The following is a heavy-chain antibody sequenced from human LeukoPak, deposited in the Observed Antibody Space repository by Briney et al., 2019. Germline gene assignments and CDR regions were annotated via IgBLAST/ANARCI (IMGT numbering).Heavy chain of an antibody. J-gene: IGHJ4*02. Sequence: ASVKVSCKASGYTFTSYGISWVRQAPGQGLEWMGWISAYNGNTNYAQKLQGRVTMTTDTSTSTAYMELRSLRSDDTAMYYCARADCSSTSCYEFDYWGQGTLVTVSS. CDR3: ARADCSSTSCYEFDY. V-gene: IGHV1-18*01. D-gene: IGHD2-2*01. CDR2: ISAYNGNT. CDR1: GYTFTSYG.